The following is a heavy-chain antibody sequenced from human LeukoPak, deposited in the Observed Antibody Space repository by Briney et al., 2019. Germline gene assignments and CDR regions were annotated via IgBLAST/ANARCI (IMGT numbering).Heavy chain of an antibody. J-gene: IGHJ4*02. CDR1: GYSFTSYW. V-gene: IGHV5-51*01. D-gene: IGHD6-13*01. CDR3: ARQGVGIAAAGRYFDY. CDR2: IYPGDSDT. Sequence: GASLKISCKGSGYSFTSYWIGWVRQMPGKGLEWMGIIYPGDSDTRYSPSFQGQVTISADKSISTAYLQWSSLKASDTAMYYCARQGVGIAAAGRYFDYWGQGTLVTVSS.